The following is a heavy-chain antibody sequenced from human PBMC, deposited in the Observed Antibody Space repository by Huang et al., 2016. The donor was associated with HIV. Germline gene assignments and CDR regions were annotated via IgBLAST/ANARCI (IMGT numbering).Heavy chain of an antibody. CDR3: ARDPKYHRIGYYRQRRGIDI. Sequence: QIQLMQSGPELKQPGASVKVSCKASGYTFTSYGIPGVRRAPGQGPEWMGGSSASSGDTEYAKKFQGRVTLTTDTATNIAYMELRSLRSDDTAKYYCARDPKYHRIGYYRQRRGIDIWGQGTMVIVSS. V-gene: IGHV1-18*01. D-gene: IGHD3-22*01. CDR1: GYTFTSYG. CDR2: SSASSGDT. J-gene: IGHJ3*02.